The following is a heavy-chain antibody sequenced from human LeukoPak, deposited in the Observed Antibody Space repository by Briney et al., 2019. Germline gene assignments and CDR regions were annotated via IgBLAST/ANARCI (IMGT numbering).Heavy chain of an antibody. V-gene: IGHV3-30*04. Sequence: GGSLRLSCAASGFTFSSYAMHWVRQAPGKGLEWVAVISYDGSNKYYADSVKGRFTISRDNSKNTLFLQMNSLTTEDTAVYYCASALTSSYDSSGYPDYFDYWGQGTLVTVSS. CDR3: ASALTSSYDSSGYPDYFDY. CDR1: GFTFSSYA. CDR2: ISYDGSNK. J-gene: IGHJ4*02. D-gene: IGHD3-22*01.